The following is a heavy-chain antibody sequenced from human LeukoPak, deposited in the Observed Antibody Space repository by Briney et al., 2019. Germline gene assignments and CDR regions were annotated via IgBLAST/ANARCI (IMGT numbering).Heavy chain of an antibody. CDR2: IYYSGST. CDR1: GGSISSYY. V-gene: IGHV4-59*01. J-gene: IGHJ5*02. CDR3: ARDLYSGSYLNWFDP. Sequence: SETLSLTCTVSGGSISSYYWSWIRQPPGKGLEWIGYIYYSGSTNYNPSLKSRVTISLDTSKNQFSLKLSSVTAADTAVYYCARDLYSGSYLNWFDPWGQGTLVTVSS. D-gene: IGHD1-26*01.